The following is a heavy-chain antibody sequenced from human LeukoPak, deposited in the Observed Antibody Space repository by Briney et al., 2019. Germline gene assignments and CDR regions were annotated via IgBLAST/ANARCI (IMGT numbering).Heavy chain of an antibody. CDR3: ARGVTTRYYFDY. CDR1: GGTFSSYA. J-gene: IGHJ4*02. CDR2: IIPIFGTA. V-gene: IGHV1-69*05. D-gene: IGHD4-17*01. Sequence: SVKVSCKASGGTFSSYAIGWVRQAPGQGLEWMGGIIPIFGTANYAQKFQGRVTITTDESTSTAYMELSSLRSEDTAVYYCARGVTTRYYFDYWGQGTLVTGSS.